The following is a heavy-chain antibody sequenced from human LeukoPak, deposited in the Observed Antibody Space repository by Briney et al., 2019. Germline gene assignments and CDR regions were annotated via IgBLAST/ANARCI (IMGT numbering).Heavy chain of an antibody. Sequence: GGSLRLSCAASGFTVSGTHMSWVRQAPGKGLEWVSAMYTGGTTYYADSVKGRFTISRDNSKNTLYLHMNSLRAEDTAVYYCAKDEVTSGGGLAPWGQGTLVTVSS. CDR3: AKDEVTSGGGLAP. J-gene: IGHJ5*02. CDR2: MYTGGTT. D-gene: IGHD2-21*02. V-gene: IGHV3-53*01. CDR1: GFTVSGTH.